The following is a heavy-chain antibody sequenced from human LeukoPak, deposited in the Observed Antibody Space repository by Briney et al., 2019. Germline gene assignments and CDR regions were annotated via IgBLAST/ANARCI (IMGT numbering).Heavy chain of an antibody. Sequence: GRSLRLSCAASGFTFSSYAMTWVRQAAGTGLEGFSGISGCGGNTYYADSVKGRLTISRDNSNNTLYLQKNSLRAEDTAVYYCARHPRGRWYVFDYWAREPWSPSPQ. V-gene: IGHV3-23*01. D-gene: IGHD6-13*01. CDR3: ARHPRGRWYVFDY. J-gene: IGHJ4*02. CDR1: GFTFSSYA. CDR2: ISGCGGNT.